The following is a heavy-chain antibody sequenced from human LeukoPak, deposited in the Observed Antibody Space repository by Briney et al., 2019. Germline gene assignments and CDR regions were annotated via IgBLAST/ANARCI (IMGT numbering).Heavy chain of an antibody. V-gene: IGHV3-23*01. J-gene: IGHJ3*02. CDR2: ISGSGGST. CDR1: GYTFSSYA. D-gene: IGHD3-9*01. CDR3: AKDYALRYFDWSITHTDGVAFDI. Sequence: GASVKVSCKASGYTFSSYAMSWVRQAPGKGLEWVSAISGSGGSTYYADSVKGRFTISRDNSKNTLYLQMNSLRAEDTAVYYCAKDYALRYFDWSITHTDGVAFDIWGQGTMVTVSS.